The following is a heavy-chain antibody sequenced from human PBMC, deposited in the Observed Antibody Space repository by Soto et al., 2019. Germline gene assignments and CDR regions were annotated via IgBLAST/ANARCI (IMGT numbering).Heavy chain of an antibody. CDR2: ISGSGGST. J-gene: IGHJ4*02. CDR3: ATVKWELLKIFLSIGCYFDH. V-gene: IGHV3-23*01. CDR1: GFTFSSSP. D-gene: IGHD1-26*01. Sequence: GGSLRLYCTASGFTFSSSPMSWVRQAPGKGLEWVSTISGSGGSTYYAHSVKGRLTISRDNSKNTLYLQMNSLRAEDTAVYYCATVKWELLKIFLSIGCYFDHWGLGTRVTVSS.